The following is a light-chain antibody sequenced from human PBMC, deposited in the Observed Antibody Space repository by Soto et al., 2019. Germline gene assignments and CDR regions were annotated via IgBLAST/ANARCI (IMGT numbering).Light chain of an antibody. CDR2: STD. CDR3: VLYMGGGIWV. CDR1: SGSVSTSYY. V-gene: IGLV8-61*01. Sequence: QTVVTQEPSFSVSPGGTVKLTCGLSSGSVSTSYYPSWYQQTPGQAPRTLIYSTDTRSSGVPDRFSGSILGNKAALTITGAQEDDESDYYCVLYMGGGIWVFCGGTKLTVL. J-gene: IGLJ3*02.